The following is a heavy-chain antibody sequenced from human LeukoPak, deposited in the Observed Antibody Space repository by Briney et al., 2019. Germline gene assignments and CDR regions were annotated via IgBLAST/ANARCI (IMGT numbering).Heavy chain of an antibody. CDR1: GGSFSGYY. CDR2: INHSGST. V-gene: IGHV4-34*01. CDR3: ARRGPSYSSGWYSPNWLDP. D-gene: IGHD6-19*01. J-gene: IGHJ5*02. Sequence: SETLSLTCAVYGGSFSGYYWSWIRQPPGKGLEWIGEINHSGSTNYNPSLKSRVTISVDTSKNQFSLKLSSVTAADTAVYYCARRGPSYSSGWYSPNWLDPWGQGTLVTVSS.